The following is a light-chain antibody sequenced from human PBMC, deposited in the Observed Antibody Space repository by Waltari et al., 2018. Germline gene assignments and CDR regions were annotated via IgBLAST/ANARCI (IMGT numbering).Light chain of an antibody. CDR2: VNSDGSH. Sequence: QLVLTQSPSASASLGASVKPTCTLSSGHSSTVIAWHHMQPEKGPRYLMKVNSDGSHSKGDETPDRFSGSSSGAERYLTISNLQPEDEADYYCQTGGHGTWVFGGGTKVTVL. CDR3: QTGGHGTWV. CDR1: SGHSSTV. V-gene: IGLV4-69*01. J-gene: IGLJ3*02.